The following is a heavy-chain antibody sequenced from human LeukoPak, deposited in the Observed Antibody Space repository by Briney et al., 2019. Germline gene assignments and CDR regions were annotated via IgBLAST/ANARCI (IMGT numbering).Heavy chain of an antibody. CDR2: INPSGGST. D-gene: IGHD1-1*01. J-gene: IGHJ4*02. V-gene: IGHV1-46*03. Sequence: ASVKVSCKASGYTFTSYYMHWVRQAPGQGLEWMGIINPSGGSTSYAQKFQGRVTMTRDTSTSTVYMELSSLRSEDTAVYYCAGELTKGGYSDYWGQGTLVTVSS. CDR1: GYTFTSYY. CDR3: AGELTKGGYSDY.